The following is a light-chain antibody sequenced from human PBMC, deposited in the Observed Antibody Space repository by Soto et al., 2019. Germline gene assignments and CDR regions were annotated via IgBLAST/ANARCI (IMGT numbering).Light chain of an antibody. CDR1: QSISSW. V-gene: IGKV1-5*03. Sequence: DIQMTQPPSTLSASVGDRVTITCRASQSISSWLAWYQQKPGKAPKLLIYKASSLESGVPSRFSGSGSGTEFTLTISSLQPDDFATYYCQQSYSDMLTFGGGTKVDIK. J-gene: IGKJ4*01. CDR3: QQSYSDMLT. CDR2: KAS.